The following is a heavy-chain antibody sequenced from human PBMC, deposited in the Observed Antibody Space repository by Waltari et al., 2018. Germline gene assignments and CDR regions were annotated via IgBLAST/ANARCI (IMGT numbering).Heavy chain of an antibody. CDR1: GGSISSYY. CDR2: IYTRGRP. V-gene: IGHV4-4*07. Sequence: QVQLQESGPGLVKPSETLSLTCTVSGGSISSYYWSWIRQPAGKGLEWIGRIYTRGRPHNNPSLKSPITMSVDTSQNQFSLKLSAVTAADTAVYYCARASPRLRYGDRNYDWYFDPWGRGTLVTVSS. CDR3: ARASPRLRYGDRNYDWYFDP. J-gene: IGHJ2*01. D-gene: IGHD4-17*01.